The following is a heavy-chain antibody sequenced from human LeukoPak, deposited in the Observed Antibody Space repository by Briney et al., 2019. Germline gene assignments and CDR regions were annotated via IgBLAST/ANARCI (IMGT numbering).Heavy chain of an antibody. CDR2: IYTSGST. V-gene: IGHV4-4*09. CDR1: GGSISSYY. J-gene: IGHJ5*02. CDR3: AGLGIAAAGAFWFDP. Sequence: SETLSLTCTVSGGSISSYYWSWIRQPPGKGLEWIGYIYTSGSTNYNPSLKSRVTISVDTSKDQFSLKLSSVTAADTAVYDCAGLGIAAAGAFWFDPWGQGTLLTVSS. D-gene: IGHD6-13*01.